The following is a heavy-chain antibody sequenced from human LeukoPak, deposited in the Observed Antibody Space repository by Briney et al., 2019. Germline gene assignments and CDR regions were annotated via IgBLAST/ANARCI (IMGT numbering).Heavy chain of an antibody. Sequence: ASVKVSCKASGYTFTSYGISWVRQAPGQGLEWMGWISAYNGNTNYAQKLQGRVTMTTDTSTSTAYMELRSLRSDDTAVYYCARARSSVYDILTSYYQRTNYYYGMDVWGKGTTVTVSS. CDR3: ARARSSVYDILTSYYQRTNYYYGMDV. V-gene: IGHV1-18*04. CDR1: GYTFTSYG. CDR2: ISAYNGNT. D-gene: IGHD3-9*01. J-gene: IGHJ6*04.